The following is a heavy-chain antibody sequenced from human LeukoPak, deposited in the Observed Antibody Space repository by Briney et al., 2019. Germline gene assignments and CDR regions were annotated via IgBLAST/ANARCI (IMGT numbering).Heavy chain of an antibody. CDR2: IYYTGNT. CDR1: GGSISNYY. D-gene: IGHD1-1*01. CDR3: ARDRLQLQS. V-gene: IGHV4-59*01. Sequence: PSETLSLTCTVSGGSISNYYWNWIRQLPGKGLEWIGYIYYTGNTNYNPSLKSRVTISVDTSKNQFSLKLSSVTAADTAVYYCARDRLQLQSWGQGTLVTVSS. J-gene: IGHJ5*02.